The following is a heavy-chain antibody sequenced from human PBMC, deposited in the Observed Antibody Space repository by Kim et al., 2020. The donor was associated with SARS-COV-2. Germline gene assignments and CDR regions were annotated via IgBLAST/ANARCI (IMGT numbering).Heavy chain of an antibody. V-gene: IGHV1-46*01. J-gene: IGHJ3*02. CDR3: ARDSGVGSPNIGVLLWFGESARGAFDI. D-gene: IGHD3-10*01. Sequence: ASVKVSCKASGYTFTSYYMHWVRQAPGQGLEWMGIINPSGGSTSYAQKFQGRVTMTRDTSTSTGYMELSSLRSEDTAVYYCARDSGVGSPNIGVLLWFGESARGAFDIWGRGTMVTVSS. CDR2: INPSGGST. CDR1: GYTFTSYY.